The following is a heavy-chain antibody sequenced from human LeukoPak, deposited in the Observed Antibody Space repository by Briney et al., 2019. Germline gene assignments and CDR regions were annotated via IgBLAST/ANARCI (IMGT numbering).Heavy chain of an antibody. CDR3: ARDPLRSSFDP. Sequence: SETLSLTCTVSGDSINTNNHWAWIRQPAGKGLEWIGRLHNSGSTNYNPSLQGRVTIPVDTSKNQFSLKMTSATAADTAVYFCARDPLRSSFDPWGQGILVTVSS. CDR1: GDSINTNN. D-gene: IGHD6-13*01. J-gene: IGHJ5*02. CDR2: LHNSGST. V-gene: IGHV4-4*07.